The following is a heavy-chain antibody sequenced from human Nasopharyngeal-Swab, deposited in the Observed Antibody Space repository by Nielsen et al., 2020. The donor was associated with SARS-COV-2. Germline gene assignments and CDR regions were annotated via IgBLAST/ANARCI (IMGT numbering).Heavy chain of an antibody. CDR1: GFTFSSYS. D-gene: IGHD3-9*01. Sequence: GGSLRLSCAASGFTFSSYSMNWVRQAPGKGLEWVSYISSSSSTIYYADSVKGRFTISRDNAMNSLYLQMNSLRDGDTAVYYCARDLGLRYFDWSNDAFDIWGQGTMVTVSS. CDR2: ISSSSSTI. J-gene: IGHJ3*02. V-gene: IGHV3-48*02. CDR3: ARDLGLRYFDWSNDAFDI.